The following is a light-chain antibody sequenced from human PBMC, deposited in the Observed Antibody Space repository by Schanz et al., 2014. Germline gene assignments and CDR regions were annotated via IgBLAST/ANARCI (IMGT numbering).Light chain of an antibody. Sequence: QTVVTQEPSLTVSPGGTVTLTCGSSTGAVTSGHYPYWFQQKPGQAPRTLIYDTSNKHSWTPARFSGSLLGGKAALTLSGAQPEDEAEYYCLLYQSSTWVFGGGTKRPS. CDR3: LLYQSSTWV. CDR2: DTS. J-gene: IGLJ3*02. V-gene: IGLV7-46*01. CDR1: TGAVTSGHY.